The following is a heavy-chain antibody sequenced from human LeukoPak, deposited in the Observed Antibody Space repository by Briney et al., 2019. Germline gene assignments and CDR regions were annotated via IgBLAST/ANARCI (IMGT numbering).Heavy chain of an antibody. CDR2: ITGSSTWT. Sequence: SGGSLRLSCEAYGFTFGTYGMTWVRQAPGKGLEWVSGITGSSTWTYYADSVRGRFTISRDNSKNTLHLQMNNLTADDTAIYYCARELVSLGTGYFDLWGRGTLVTVSS. V-gene: IGHV3-23*01. J-gene: IGHJ2*01. CDR3: ARELVSLGTGYFDL. CDR1: GFTFGTYG. D-gene: IGHD7-27*01.